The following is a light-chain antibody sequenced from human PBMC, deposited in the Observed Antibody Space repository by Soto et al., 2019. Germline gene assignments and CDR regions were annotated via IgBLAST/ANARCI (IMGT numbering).Light chain of an antibody. CDR2: KVS. Sequence: EVVMTQSPLSLPVTLGQPASISCRSSQSLAYIDGNTYLSWFQQRPGQSPRRLIYKVSNRESGVADRFSGSGSGTDFTLKISWVEAEDVGDYYCMQGTHLPPYTFGQGTKLEIK. V-gene: IGKV2-30*01. J-gene: IGKJ2*01. CDR1: QSLAYIDGNTY. CDR3: MQGTHLPPYT.